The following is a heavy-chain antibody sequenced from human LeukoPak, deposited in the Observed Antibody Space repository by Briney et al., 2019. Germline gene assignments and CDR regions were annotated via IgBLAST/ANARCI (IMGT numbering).Heavy chain of an antibody. D-gene: IGHD5-18*01. CDR3: ARRSGYSYASYYFDY. CDR2: IYYSGST. Sequence: SETLSLTCTVSGGSISSGGYYWSWIRQHPGKGLEWIGYIYYSGSTYYNPSLKSRVTISVDTSKNQFSLKLSSVTAADTAVYYCARRSGYSYASYYFDYWGQGTLVTVSS. V-gene: IGHV4-31*03. CDR1: GGSISSGGYY. J-gene: IGHJ4*02.